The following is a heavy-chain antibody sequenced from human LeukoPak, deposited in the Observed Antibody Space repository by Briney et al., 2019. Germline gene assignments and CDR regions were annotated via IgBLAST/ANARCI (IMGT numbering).Heavy chain of an antibody. CDR3: AKCGGTGSYYEGFDY. CDR2: ISGSGGST. CDR1: GFTFNNYA. J-gene: IGHJ4*02. V-gene: IGHV3-23*01. D-gene: IGHD3-10*01. Sequence: PGGSLRLSCAASGFTFNNYAMSWVRQAPGKGLEWVSAISGSGGSTYYADSVKGRFTISRDNSKNTLYLQMNSLRAEDTAVYYCAKCGGTGSYYEGFDYWGQGTLVTVSS.